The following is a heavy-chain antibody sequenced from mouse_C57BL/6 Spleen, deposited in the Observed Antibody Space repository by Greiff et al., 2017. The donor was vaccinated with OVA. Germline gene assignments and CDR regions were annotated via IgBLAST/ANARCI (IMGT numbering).Heavy chain of an antibody. Sequence: EVQLQQSGPELVKPGASVKISCKASGYTFTDYYMNWVKQSHGKSLEWIGDINPNNGGTSYNQKFKGKATLTVDKSSSTAYMELRSLTSEDSAVYYCARHLYGSSFYFDYWGQGTTLTVSS. CDR3: ARHLYGSSFYFDY. CDR1: GYTFTDYY. V-gene: IGHV1-26*01. CDR2: INPNNGGT. J-gene: IGHJ2*01. D-gene: IGHD1-1*01.